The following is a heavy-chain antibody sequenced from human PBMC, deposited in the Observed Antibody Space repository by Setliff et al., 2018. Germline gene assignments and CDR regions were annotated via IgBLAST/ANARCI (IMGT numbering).Heavy chain of an antibody. CDR2: IYYSGST. D-gene: IGHD3-16*01. J-gene: IGHJ6*03. Sequence: SETLSLTCTVSGGSISSGGYYWSWTRQHPGKGLEWIGYIYYSGSTYYNPSLKSRVTISVDTSKNQFSLKLSSVTAADTAVYYCARDHGGAAPYYYYYMDVWGKGTTVTVSS. CDR1: GGSISSGGYY. CDR3: ARDHGGAAPYYYYYMDV. V-gene: IGHV4-31*03.